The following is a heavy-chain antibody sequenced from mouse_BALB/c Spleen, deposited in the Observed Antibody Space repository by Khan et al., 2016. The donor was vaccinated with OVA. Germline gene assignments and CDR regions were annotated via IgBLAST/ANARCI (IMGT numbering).Heavy chain of an antibody. V-gene: IGHV1S81*02. Sequence: QVQLQQSGAELVKAGASVKMSCKASGYTFTSYWMHWVKQRLGQGLEWFAETNPTNGRTYYNEKFKSKATLTVDKSSSTAYMLLSGPTFEDSAVYYSARIKKIVATYFDYWGRGTTLTVAS. J-gene: IGHJ2*01. D-gene: IGHD1-1*01. CDR1: GYTFTSYW. CDR3: ARIKKIVATYFDY. CDR2: TNPTNGRT.